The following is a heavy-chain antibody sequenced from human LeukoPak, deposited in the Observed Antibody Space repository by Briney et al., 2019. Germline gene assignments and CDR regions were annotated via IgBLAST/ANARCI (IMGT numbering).Heavy chain of an antibody. Sequence: ASVKVSCKASGDTFTSFDIKWVRQATGHGLEWMGWMNPNSGNTGYAQKFQGRVTMTRNTSISTAYMELSSLRSEDTAVYYCARGHSSSSPHFDYWGQGTLVTVSS. CDR2: MNPNSGNT. CDR3: ARGHSSSSPHFDY. V-gene: IGHV1-8*01. D-gene: IGHD6-6*01. CDR1: GDTFTSFD. J-gene: IGHJ4*02.